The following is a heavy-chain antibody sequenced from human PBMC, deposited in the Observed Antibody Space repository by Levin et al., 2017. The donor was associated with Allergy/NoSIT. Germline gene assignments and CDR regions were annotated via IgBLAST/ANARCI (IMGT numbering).Heavy chain of an antibody. CDR2: INHSGST. V-gene: IGHV4-34*01. Sequence: MASETLSLTCAIYGGPFSGYYWSWIRQSPGKGLEWIGEINHSGSTSYTPSLVSRVRISVDTSKNQFSLSLSSVTAADTAVYYCARGAGAWRGPKYFQHWGQGSLVTVSS. CDR1: GGPFSGYY. J-gene: IGHJ1*01. CDR3: ARGAGAWRGPKYFQH. D-gene: IGHD3-10*01.